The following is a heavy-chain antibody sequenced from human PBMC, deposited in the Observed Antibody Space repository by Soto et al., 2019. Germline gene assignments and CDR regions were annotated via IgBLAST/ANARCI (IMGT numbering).Heavy chain of an antibody. CDR3: ARHRTTTVTPNWFDP. J-gene: IGHJ5*02. CDR1: GGSISSSSYY. V-gene: IGHV4-39*01. Sequence: SETLSLTCTVSGGSISSSSYYWGWIRQPPGKGLEWIGSIYYSGSTYYNPSLKSRVTISVDTSKNQFSLKLSSVTAADTALYYCARHRTTTVTPNWFDPWGQGTLVTVSS. CDR2: IYYSGST. D-gene: IGHD4-17*01.